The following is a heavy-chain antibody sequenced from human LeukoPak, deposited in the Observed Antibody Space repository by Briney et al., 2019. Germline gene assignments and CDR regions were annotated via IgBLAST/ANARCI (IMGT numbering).Heavy chain of an antibody. CDR2: ISSSSSTI. CDR1: GFTFSSYS. CDR3: AREGRAGYSSSWYLSKEAFDI. J-gene: IGHJ3*02. V-gene: IGHV3-48*01. D-gene: IGHD6-13*01. Sequence: GSLRLSCAASGFTFSSYSMNWVRQAPGKGLEWVSYISSSSSTIYYADSVKGRFTISRDNAKNSLYLQMNSLRAEDTAVYYCAREGRAGYSSSWYLSKEAFDIWGQGTMVTVSS.